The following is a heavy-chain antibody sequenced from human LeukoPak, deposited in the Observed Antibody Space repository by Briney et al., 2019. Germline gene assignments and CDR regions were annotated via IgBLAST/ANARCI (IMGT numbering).Heavy chain of an antibody. V-gene: IGHV3-7*04. CDR3: AGGSGYLAPH. CDR1: GFTFSSYW. CDR2: VKHDGSET. D-gene: IGHD3-22*01. Sequence: GGSLRLSCAASGFTFSSYWMNWVRQAPGKGLEWLAIVKHDGSETHYVDSVRGRFTISKDSAGPSVYLQMNSLRAEDTAVYYCAGGSGYLAPHWGQGTLVTVSS. J-gene: IGHJ4*02.